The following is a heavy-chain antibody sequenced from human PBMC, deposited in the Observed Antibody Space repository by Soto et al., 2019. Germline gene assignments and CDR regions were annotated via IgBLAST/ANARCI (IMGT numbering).Heavy chain of an antibody. Sequence: SETLSLTCTVSGGSISSSSYYWGWIRQPPGKGLEWIGSIYYSGSTNYNPSLKSRVTISVDTSKNQFSLKLSSVTAADTAVYYCARDGRFGEGNNWFDPWGQGTLVTVSS. CDR2: IYYSGST. CDR3: ARDGRFGEGNNWFDP. CDR1: GGSISSSSYY. J-gene: IGHJ5*02. D-gene: IGHD3-10*01. V-gene: IGHV4-39*07.